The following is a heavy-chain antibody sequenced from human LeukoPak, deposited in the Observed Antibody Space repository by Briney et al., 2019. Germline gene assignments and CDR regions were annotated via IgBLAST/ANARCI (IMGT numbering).Heavy chain of an antibody. J-gene: IGHJ5*02. D-gene: IGHD2-8*01. CDR2: IKRDGGEK. Sequence: PGGSLRLSCAASGFTFRSYWMTWVRQAPGKGLEWVASIKRDGGEKYYVDSVKGRFTISRDNADNSLFLHMSSLRAVDTAMYYCAREDAVTFDPWGQGTLVTVSS. CDR1: GFTFRSYW. V-gene: IGHV3-7*03. CDR3: AREDAVTFDP.